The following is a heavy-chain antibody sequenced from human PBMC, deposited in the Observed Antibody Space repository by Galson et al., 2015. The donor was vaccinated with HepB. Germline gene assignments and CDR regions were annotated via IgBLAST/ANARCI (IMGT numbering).Heavy chain of an antibody. CDR2: INSDGSST. Sequence: SLRLSCAASGFTNYWMHWVRQAPGRGLVWVSRINSDGSSTSYADSVKGRFTISRANAKNTQYLQMNSLRVEDTAVYYCAREGRRTGEVTKAFDMWVQGTMVTVSS. D-gene: IGHD7-27*01. J-gene: IGHJ3*02. CDR3: AREGRRTGEVTKAFDM. CDR1: GFTNYW. V-gene: IGHV3-74*01.